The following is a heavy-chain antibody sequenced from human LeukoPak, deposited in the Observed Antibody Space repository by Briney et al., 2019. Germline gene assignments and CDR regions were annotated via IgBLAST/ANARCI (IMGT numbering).Heavy chain of an antibody. Sequence: SETLSLTCTVSGGSISSGGYYWSWIRQHPGKSLEWIGYIYYSGSTYYNPSLKSRVTISVDTSKNQFSLKLSSVTAADTAVYYCARDTEGSSGSYQDWGQGTLVTVSS. J-gene: IGHJ4*02. CDR3: ARDTEGSSGSYQD. CDR2: IYYSGST. CDR1: GGSISSGGYY. D-gene: IGHD3-10*01. V-gene: IGHV4-31*03.